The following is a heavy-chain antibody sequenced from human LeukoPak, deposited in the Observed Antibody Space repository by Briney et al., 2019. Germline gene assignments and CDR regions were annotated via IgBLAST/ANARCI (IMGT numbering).Heavy chain of an antibody. CDR1: GFTFSSYA. D-gene: IGHD6-13*01. V-gene: IGHV3-23*01. Sequence: PGGSLRLSCAASGFTFSSYAMSWVRQAPGKGLEWVSAISGSGGSTYYADSVKGRFTISRDNSENTLYLQMNSLRAEDTAVYYCAKGYSSSWYGNWFDPWGQGTLVTVSS. J-gene: IGHJ5*02. CDR3: AKGYSSSWYGNWFDP. CDR2: ISGSGGST.